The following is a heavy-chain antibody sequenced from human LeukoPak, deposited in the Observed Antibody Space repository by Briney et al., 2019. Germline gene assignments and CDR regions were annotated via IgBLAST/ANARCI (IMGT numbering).Heavy chain of an antibody. Sequence: SETLSLTCDVSGGSISTYYWSWIRQPPGKGTEWIGYIYYTGSTGYNPSLKTRVTISVDTSKNQFSLRLSSATSADTAVYYCARNGSPYYYYMDVWGKGTTVTVSS. D-gene: IGHD3-10*01. CDR1: GGSISTYY. V-gene: IGHV4-59*01. J-gene: IGHJ6*03. CDR3: ARNGSPYYYYMDV. CDR2: IYYTGST.